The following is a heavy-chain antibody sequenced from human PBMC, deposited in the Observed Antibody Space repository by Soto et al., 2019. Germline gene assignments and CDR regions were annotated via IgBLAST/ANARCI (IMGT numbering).Heavy chain of an antibody. CDR3: AKAKWNVVVTAIPFDY. CDR1: GFTFSSYA. J-gene: IGHJ4*02. CDR2: ISGSGGST. Sequence: GSLRLSCAASGFTFSSYAMSWVRQAPGKGLEWVSAISGSGGSTYYADSVKGRFTISRDNSKNTLYLQMNSLRAEDTAVYYCAKAKWNVVVTAIPFDYWGQGTLVTVSS. D-gene: IGHD2-21*02. V-gene: IGHV3-23*01.